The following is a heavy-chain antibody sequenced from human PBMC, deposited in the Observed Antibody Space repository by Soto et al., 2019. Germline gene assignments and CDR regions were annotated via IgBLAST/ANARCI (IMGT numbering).Heavy chain of an antibody. CDR2: ISSSGSTI. CDR3: ATPVEMATIGFDY. D-gene: IGHD5-12*01. V-gene: IGHV3-48*03. J-gene: IGHJ4*02. CDR1: GGTFIGYE. Sequence: GGPLRLTCAACGGTFIGYERHWVRQAPGKGLEWVSYISSSGSTIYYADSVKGRFTISRDNAKNSLYLQMNSLRAEDTAVYYCATPVEMATIGFDYWGQGNLVTVSS.